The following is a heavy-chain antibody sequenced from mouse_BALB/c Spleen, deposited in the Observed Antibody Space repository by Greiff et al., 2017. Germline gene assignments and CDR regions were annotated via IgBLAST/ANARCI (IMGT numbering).Heavy chain of an antibody. V-gene: IGHV1-80*01. CDR3: ARLSDGYYVFDY. CDR1: GYAFSSYW. J-gene: IGHJ2*01. CDR2: IYPGDGDT. D-gene: IGHD2-3*01. Sequence: QVHVKQSGAELVRPGSSVKISCKASGYAFSSYWMNWVKQRPGQGLEWIGQIYPGDGDTNYNGKFKGKATLTADKSSSTAYMQLSSLTSEDSAVYFCARLSDGYYVFDYWGQGTTLTVSS.